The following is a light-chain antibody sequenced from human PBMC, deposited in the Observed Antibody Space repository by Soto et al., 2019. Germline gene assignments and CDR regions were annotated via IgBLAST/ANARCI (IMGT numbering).Light chain of an antibody. CDR3: QQYYGTPFT. V-gene: IGKV4-1*01. J-gene: IGKJ4*02. CDR1: QSVLYTSNNLNY. CDR2: WAS. Sequence: DIVMTQSPDSLAVSLGERATINCKSSQSVLYTSNNLNYLAWYQQKPGQPPKLLIYWASTRESGVPDRFSGSGSGTDFTLTISSLQAEDVAVYYCQQYYGTPFTFGGGTKVEIK.